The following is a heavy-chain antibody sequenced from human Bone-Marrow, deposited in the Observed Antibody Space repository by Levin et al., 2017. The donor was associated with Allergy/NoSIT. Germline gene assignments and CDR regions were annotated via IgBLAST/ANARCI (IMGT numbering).Heavy chain of an antibody. CDR1: GFTFSSYA. Sequence: GGSLRLSCAASGFTFSSYAMHWVRQAPGKGLEWVAVITYDGGDKYYANSVKGRFTISRDNFKNTFYLQMNSLRAEDTALYYCAKGRTTCCGEVDYWGQGTLVAVSS. J-gene: IGHJ4*02. D-gene: IGHD2-2*01. V-gene: IGHV3-30*18. CDR2: ITYDGGDK. CDR3: AKGRTTCCGEVDY.